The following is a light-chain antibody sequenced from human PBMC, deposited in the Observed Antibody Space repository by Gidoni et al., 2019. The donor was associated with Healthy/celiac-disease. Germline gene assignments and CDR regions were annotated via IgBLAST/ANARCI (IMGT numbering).Light chain of an antibody. Sequence: QSALTQPRSVSGSPGQSVTISCTGTSSDVGGYNYVSWYPQHPGKAPKLMIYDVSKRPSGVPDRFSGSKSGNTASLTSSGLQAEDEADYYCCSYAGSYTNWVFGGGTKLTVL. CDR2: DVS. J-gene: IGLJ3*02. CDR3: CSYAGSYTNWV. V-gene: IGLV2-11*01. CDR1: SSDVGGYNY.